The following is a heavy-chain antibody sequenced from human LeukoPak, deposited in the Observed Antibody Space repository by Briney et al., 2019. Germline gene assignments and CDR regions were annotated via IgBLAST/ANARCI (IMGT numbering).Heavy chain of an antibody. CDR2: ISGSGGST. V-gene: IGHV3-23*01. CDR3: AKGSIAVAGQFDY. D-gene: IGHD6-19*01. CDR1: GFTFSSYA. J-gene: IGHJ4*02. Sequence: GGSLRLSCAASGFTFSSYAMSGLRQAPGKGLEWVSAISGSGGSTYYADSVKGRFTISRDNSKSTLYLQMNSLRAEDTAVYYCAKGSIAVAGQFDYWGQGTLVTVSS.